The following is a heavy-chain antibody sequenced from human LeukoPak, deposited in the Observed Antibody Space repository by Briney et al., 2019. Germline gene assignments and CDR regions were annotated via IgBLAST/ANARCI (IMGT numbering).Heavy chain of an antibody. V-gene: IGHV4-31*03. J-gene: IGHJ4*02. Sequence: SQTLSLTCTVSGGSISSSGDFWTWIRQHPGKGLEWIGYIYYSGYSYYNPSLKSRVTISVDTSKNQFSLKLSSVTAADTAVYYCARTRGGVVVFDYWGQGTLVTVSS. CDR3: ARTRGGVVVFDY. CDR1: GGSISSSGDF. D-gene: IGHD3-22*01. CDR2: IYYSGYS.